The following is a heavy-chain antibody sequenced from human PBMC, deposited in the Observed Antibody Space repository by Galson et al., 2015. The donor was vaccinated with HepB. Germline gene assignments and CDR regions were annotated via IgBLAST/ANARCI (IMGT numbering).Heavy chain of an antibody. CDR1: GFPFSNAW. CDR2: IKSKTDGGTT. J-gene: IGHJ4*02. D-gene: IGHD3-9*01. Sequence: SLRLSSAASGFPFSNAWMSWVRQAPGKGLEWVGRIKSKTDGGTTDYAAPVRGRFTISRDDSKNTLYLQMNSQKTEDTAVYYCTTDVGVLRYFDWPNAPLTRTLDYWGQGTLVTVSS. V-gene: IGHV3-15*01. CDR3: TTDVGVLRYFDWPNAPLTRTLDY.